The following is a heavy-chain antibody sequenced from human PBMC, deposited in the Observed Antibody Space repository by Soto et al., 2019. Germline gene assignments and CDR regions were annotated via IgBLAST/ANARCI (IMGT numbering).Heavy chain of an antibody. CDR1: GYSFTSYW. CDR3: ARQRCYYDSSGYYYGFDP. Sequence: GESLKISCKGSGYSFTSYWIGWVRQMPGKGLEWMGIIYPGDSDTRYSPSFQGQVTISADKSISTAYLQWSSLKASDTAMYYCARQRCYYDSSGYYYGFDPWGQGTLVTVSS. D-gene: IGHD3-22*01. CDR2: IYPGDSDT. V-gene: IGHV5-51*01. J-gene: IGHJ5*02.